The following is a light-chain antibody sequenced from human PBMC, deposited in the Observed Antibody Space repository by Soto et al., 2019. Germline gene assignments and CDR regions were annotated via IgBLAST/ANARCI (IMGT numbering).Light chain of an antibody. V-gene: IGLV1-51*01. CDR2: DNN. Sequence: QSVLTQPPSVSAAPGQKVTISCSGSSSNIGNNYVSWYQQFPVTAPKLLIYDNNKRPSGIPDRFSGSKSGTSATLDITGLQTGDEAEYYCGTWDSSLGAVVFGERTKLTVL. J-gene: IGLJ2*01. CDR3: GTWDSSLGAVV. CDR1: SSNIGNNY.